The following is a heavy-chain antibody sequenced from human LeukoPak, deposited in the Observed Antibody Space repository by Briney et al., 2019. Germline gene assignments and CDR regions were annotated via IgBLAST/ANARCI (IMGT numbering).Heavy chain of an antibody. CDR1: GGSFSGYY. V-gene: IGHV4-34*01. D-gene: IGHD6-19*01. CDR3: ARDTTPYSSGWYDY. CDR2: INHSGGT. Sequence: SETLSLTCAVYGGSFSGYYWSWIRQPPGKGLEWIGEINHSGGTNYNPSLKSRVTISVDTSKNQFSLKLSSVTAADTAVYFCARDTTPYSSGWYDYWDQGTLVTVSS. J-gene: IGHJ4*02.